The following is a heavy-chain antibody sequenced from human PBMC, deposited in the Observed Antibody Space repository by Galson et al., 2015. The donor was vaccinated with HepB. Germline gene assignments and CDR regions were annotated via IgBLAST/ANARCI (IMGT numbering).Heavy chain of an antibody. J-gene: IGHJ5*02. CDR2: IIPIFGTA. CDR1: GGTFSSYA. V-gene: IGHV1-69*13. D-gene: IGHD3/OR15-3a*01. Sequence: SVKVSCKASGGTFSSYAISWVRQAPGQGLEWMGGIIPIFGTANYAQKFQGRVTITADESTSTAYMELSSLRSEDTAVYYCARDTMIFEGQFDPWGQGTLVTVSS. CDR3: ARDTMIFEGQFDP.